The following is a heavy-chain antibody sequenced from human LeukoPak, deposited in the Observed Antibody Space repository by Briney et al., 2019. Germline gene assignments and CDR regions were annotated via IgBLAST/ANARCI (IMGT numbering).Heavy chain of an antibody. V-gene: IGHV4-59*01. Sequence: PSETLSLTCTVSGGSISSYYWSWIRQPPGKGLEWIGYIHYTGSTNYNPSLKSRVTISVDTSKNQFSLKLTSVTAADTAIYYCARGTPYPDAFDIWGQGTFVTVSS. D-gene: IGHD3-10*01. CDR2: IHYTGST. J-gene: IGHJ3*02. CDR1: GGSISSYY. CDR3: ARGTPYPDAFDI.